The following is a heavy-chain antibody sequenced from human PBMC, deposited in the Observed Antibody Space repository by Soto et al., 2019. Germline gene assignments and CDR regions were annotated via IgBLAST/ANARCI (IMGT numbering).Heavy chain of an antibody. D-gene: IGHD3-22*01. Sequence: SETLSLTCAVYGGSFSGYYWSWIRQPPGKGLEWIGEINHSVSTNYNPSLKSRVTISVDTSKNQFSLKLSSVTAADTAVYYCARGLSGYYYDSSGYPFDYWGQGTLVTVSS. CDR3: ARGLSGYYYDSSGYPFDY. CDR1: GGSFSGYY. CDR2: INHSVST. V-gene: IGHV4-34*01. J-gene: IGHJ4*02.